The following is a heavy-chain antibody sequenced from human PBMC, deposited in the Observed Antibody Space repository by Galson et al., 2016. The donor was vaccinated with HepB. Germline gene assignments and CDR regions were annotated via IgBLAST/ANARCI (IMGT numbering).Heavy chain of an antibody. J-gene: IGHJ6*04. CDR3: ARENYGDYVGVDYYYGMDV. D-gene: IGHD4-17*01. Sequence: SLRLSCAAPGFTLSSYTMNWVRQAPGKGLEWVSSISSSSSYIDYADSVKGRFTISRDNAKNSLYLQMNSLRAEDTAVYYCARENYGDYVGVDYYYGMDVWGKGTTVTV. V-gene: IGHV3-21*01. CDR2: ISSSSSYI. CDR1: GFTLSSYT.